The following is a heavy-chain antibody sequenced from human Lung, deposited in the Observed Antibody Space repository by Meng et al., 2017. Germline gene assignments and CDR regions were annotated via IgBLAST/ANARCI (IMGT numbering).Heavy chain of an antibody. Sequence: RQWGDRLLRPCGPLSLTRVFYGGSFSDYYWSWIRQPPGKGLEWIGEINHSGSTNYNPSLESRATISVDTSQNNLSLKLSSVTAADSAVYYCARGPTTMAHDFDYWGQGTLVTVSS. D-gene: IGHD4-11*01. CDR3: ARGPTTMAHDFDY. V-gene: IGHV4-34*01. CDR1: GGSFSDYY. J-gene: IGHJ4*02. CDR2: INHSGST.